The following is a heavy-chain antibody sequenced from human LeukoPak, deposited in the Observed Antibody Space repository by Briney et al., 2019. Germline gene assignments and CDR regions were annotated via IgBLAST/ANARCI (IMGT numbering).Heavy chain of an antibody. D-gene: IGHD4-17*01. CDR1: GYTFTSYD. CDR3: ARYTVTTRALDY. CDR2: MNPNSGNT. Sequence: ASVKVSCKASGYTFTSYDINWVRQATGQGLEWMGWMNPNSGNTGYAQKFQGRVTMTRNTSISTAYMELSSLRSEDTAVYYCARYTVTTRALDYWGQGTLVTVSS. J-gene: IGHJ4*02. V-gene: IGHV1-8*01.